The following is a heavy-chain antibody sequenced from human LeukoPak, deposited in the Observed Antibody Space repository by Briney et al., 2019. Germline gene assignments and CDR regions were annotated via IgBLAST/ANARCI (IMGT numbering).Heavy chain of an antibody. V-gene: IGHV3-23*01. CDR2: ITATGDTA. J-gene: IGHJ4*02. D-gene: IGHD6-19*01. Sequence: PGGSLRLSCVASGFTFTKCAMSWIRQAPGKGLEWVAIITATGDTAYYADSVKGRFTISRDNSGNTVYMQMDSLRAEDTAIYYCAGDRNSDWYSPLDYWGQGSQVTVSP. CDR3: AGDRNSDWYSPLDY. CDR1: GFTFTKCA.